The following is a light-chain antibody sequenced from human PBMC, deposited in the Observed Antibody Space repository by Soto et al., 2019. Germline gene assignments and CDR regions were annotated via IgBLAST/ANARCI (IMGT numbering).Light chain of an antibody. CDR2: AAS. J-gene: IGKJ5*01. CDR1: QSVSSIF. CDR3: QQYGSSRYT. Sequence: EIVLTQAPGTLSLSPGERATLSCRASQSVSSIFLAWYQQKHGQAPRLLIYAASSRATGIPDRFSGSGSGTDFTLTISRLEPEDFAVYYCQQYGSSRYTFGQGPRLEIK. V-gene: IGKV3-20*01.